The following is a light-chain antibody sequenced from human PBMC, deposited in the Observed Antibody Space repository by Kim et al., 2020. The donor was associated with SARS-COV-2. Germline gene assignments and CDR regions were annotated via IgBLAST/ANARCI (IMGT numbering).Light chain of an antibody. J-gene: IGKJ2*01. CDR1: LSVLYSSNNKNY. Sequence: DIVMTQSPDSLAVPLGERATINCKSSLSVLYSSNNKNYLAWYQQKPGQPPKLLIYWASTRESGVPDRFSGSGSGTDFTLTISSLQAEDVAVYYCQQYYSTPQTFGQGTKLEI. CDR2: WAS. CDR3: QQYYSTPQT. V-gene: IGKV4-1*01.